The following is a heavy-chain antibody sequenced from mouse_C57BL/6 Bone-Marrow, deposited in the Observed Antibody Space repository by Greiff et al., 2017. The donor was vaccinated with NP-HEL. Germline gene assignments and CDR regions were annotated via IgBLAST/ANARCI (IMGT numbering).Heavy chain of an antibody. V-gene: IGHV14-2*01. J-gene: IGHJ3*01. CDR3: ARRGNSLFAY. Sequence: VQLQQSGAELVKPGASVKLSCTASGFNIKDYYMHWVKQRTEQGLEWIGRIDPEDGETKYAPQFQGKATITADTSSNTAYLQLSSLTSEDTAVYYCARRGNSLFAYWGQGTLVTVSA. CDR2: IDPEDGET. CDR1: GFNIKDYY. D-gene: IGHD2-1*01.